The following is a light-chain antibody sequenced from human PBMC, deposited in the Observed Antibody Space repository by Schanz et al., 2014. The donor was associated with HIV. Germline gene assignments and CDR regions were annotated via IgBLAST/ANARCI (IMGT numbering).Light chain of an antibody. V-gene: IGKV3-20*01. CDR2: AAS. CDR1: QTVISSN. J-gene: IGKJ4*01. Sequence: EIALTQSPVTLSVSPGERATLSCRASQTVISSNLAWYQPKPGQPPRLLIYAASTRATDIPDRFSGSGSGTDFTLTISRLEPEDFAVYYCQQCSNSPLTFGGGTKVELK. CDR3: QQCSNSPLT.